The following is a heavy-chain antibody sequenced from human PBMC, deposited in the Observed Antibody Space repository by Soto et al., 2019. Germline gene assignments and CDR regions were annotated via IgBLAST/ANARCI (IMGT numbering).Heavy chain of an antibody. CDR1: GYTFTSYY. J-gene: IGHJ5*02. D-gene: IGHD6-13*01. Sequence: QVQLVQSGAEVKKPGASVKVSCKASGYTFTSYYIHWVRQAPGQGLEWMGIINPSGGSTSYAQKLQGRVTMTRDTSTSTVYMGLSSLRSEYTAVFYCARGFIGAAGTNWFDPWGQGTLVTVSS. V-gene: IGHV1-46*01. CDR3: ARGFIGAAGTNWFDP. CDR2: INPSGGST.